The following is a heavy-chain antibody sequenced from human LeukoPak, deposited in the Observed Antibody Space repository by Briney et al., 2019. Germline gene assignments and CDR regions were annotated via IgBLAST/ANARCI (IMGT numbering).Heavy chain of an antibody. CDR1: GGSISSSSYY. Sequence: SETLSLTCTVSGGSISSSSYYWGWIRQPPGKGLEWIGSIYYSGSTYYNPSLKSRVTISVDTSKNQFSLKLSSVTAANTVVYYWARVITMVRGRYNWFDPWGQGTLVTVSS. D-gene: IGHD3-10*01. CDR3: ARVITMVRGRYNWFDP. CDR2: IYYSGST. J-gene: IGHJ5*02. V-gene: IGHV4-39*07.